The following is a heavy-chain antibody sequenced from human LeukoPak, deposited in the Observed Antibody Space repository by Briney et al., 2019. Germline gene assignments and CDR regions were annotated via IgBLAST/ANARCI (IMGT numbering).Heavy chain of an antibody. J-gene: IGHJ5*02. CDR3: AREYSSSAGIVFDP. Sequence: SVKVSCKASGGTFSSYAFSWVRQAPGQGLEWVGRIIPILGIANYAQKFQGRVTITADESTSTAYMELSSLRSEVTAVYYCAREYSSSAGIVFDPWGEGTLVTVSS. CDR2: IIPILGIA. D-gene: IGHD6-6*01. CDR1: GGTFSSYA. V-gene: IGHV1-69*04.